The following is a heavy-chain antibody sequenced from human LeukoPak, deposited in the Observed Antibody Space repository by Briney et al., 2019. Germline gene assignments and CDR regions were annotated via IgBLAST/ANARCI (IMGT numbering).Heavy chain of an antibody. CDR2: MSTSGTYT. D-gene: IGHD6-19*01. V-gene: IGHV3-21*04. CDR1: GFPFTPYT. J-gene: IGHJ4*02. CDR3: AREGSSEEFDY. Sequence: GGCLRLSCAASGFPFTPYTMNWIHQAPGKGLEWVASMSTSGTYTYYADSVKGRFTVSRDNAKNSLYLQMNSLRAEDTAVYYCAREGSSEEFDYWGQGTLVTVSS.